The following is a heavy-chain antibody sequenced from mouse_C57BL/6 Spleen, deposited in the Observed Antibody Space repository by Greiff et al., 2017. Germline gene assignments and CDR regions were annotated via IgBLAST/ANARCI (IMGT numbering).Heavy chain of an antibody. V-gene: IGHV1-53*01. CDR2: INPSNGGT. CDR3: ARLRLYDGYPDAY. D-gene: IGHD2-3*01. CDR1: GYTFTSYW. Sequence: QVQLQQPGTELVKPGASVKLSCKASGYTFTSYWMHWVKQRPGQGLEWIGNINPSNGGTNYNEKFKRKATLTVEQSYSTAYMQLSSLTSEYSAVYYCARLRLYDGYPDAYWGQGTLVTVSA. J-gene: IGHJ3*01.